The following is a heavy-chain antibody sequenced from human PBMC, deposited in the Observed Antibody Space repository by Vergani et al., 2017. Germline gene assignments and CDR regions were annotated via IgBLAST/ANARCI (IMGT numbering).Heavy chain of an antibody. CDR2: ISGSGGSTYYA. V-gene: IGHV3-23*04. Sequence: VQLVESGGGVVQPGRSLRLSCAASGFTFSNFAMSWVRQAPGKGLEWVSAISGSGGSTYYAYYADSVKGRFTISRDNAKNSLYLQMNSLRAEDTAVYYCATGGDYYDSSGAFDIWGQGTMVTVSS. J-gene: IGHJ3*02. D-gene: IGHD3-22*01. CDR3: ATGGDYYDSSGAFDI. CDR1: GFTFSNFA.